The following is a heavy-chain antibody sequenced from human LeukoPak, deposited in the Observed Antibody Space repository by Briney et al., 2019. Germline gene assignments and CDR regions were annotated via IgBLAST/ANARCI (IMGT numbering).Heavy chain of an antibody. D-gene: IGHD4-17*01. Sequence: YSVNGVRLEKRKGLEWISYIGISSGNTKYADSVKGRFTISGDNSKNTLYLQMNSLRAEDTAVYYCARDPAMTTVYYYYGMDVWGQGTTVTVSS. J-gene: IGHJ6*02. CDR3: ARDPAMTTVYYYYGMDV. V-gene: IGHV3-48*01. CDR1: YS. CDR2: IGISSGNT.